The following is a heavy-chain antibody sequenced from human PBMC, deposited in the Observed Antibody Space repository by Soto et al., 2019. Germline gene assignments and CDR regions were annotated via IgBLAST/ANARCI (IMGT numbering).Heavy chain of an antibody. CDR3: ARAAQTYYYYYGMDV. CDR2: IIPILGTA. Sequence: ASVKVSCKASAGTFSSYAISWVRQAPGQGPGQGLEWMGGIIPILGTANYAQKFQGRVTITADKSTSTAYMELSSLRSEDTAVYYCARAAQTYYYYYGMDVWGQGTTVTVSS. D-gene: IGHD2-15*01. J-gene: IGHJ6*02. CDR1: AGTFSSYA. V-gene: IGHV1-69*10.